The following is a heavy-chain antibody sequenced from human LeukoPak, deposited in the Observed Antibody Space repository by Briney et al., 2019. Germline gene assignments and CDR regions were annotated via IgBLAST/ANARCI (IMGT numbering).Heavy chain of an antibody. D-gene: IGHD3-10*01. Sequence: GGSLRLSCAASGFTFSSYERNWVRQAPGKGLEWVSYISIMGSTIYYADSMKGRFTISRDNVKNSLYLQMNSLSAEATAVYYCARDLGDITMVRGDADYWGQGTLVTVSS. CDR2: ISIMGSTI. CDR3: ARDLGDITMVRGDADY. CDR1: GFTFSSYE. V-gene: IGHV3-48*03. J-gene: IGHJ4*02.